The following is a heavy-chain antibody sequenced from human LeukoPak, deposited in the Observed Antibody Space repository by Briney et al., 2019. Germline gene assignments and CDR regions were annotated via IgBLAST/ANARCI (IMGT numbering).Heavy chain of an antibody. V-gene: IGHV3-49*03. CDR2: IRSKALGGTT. CDR3: TRSYGSRSYPTTSFDC. CDR1: GFTFGDYA. Sequence: GGPLRFSCTASGFTFGDYAMRWFRQGPGKGLEWGGFIRSKALGGTTEYGASMKRRFTITRDDSKSIAYLQMNSLKTEDTAVYYCTRSYGSRSYPTTSFDCWGQGTMVTVSS. D-gene: IGHD3-10*01. J-gene: IGHJ4*02.